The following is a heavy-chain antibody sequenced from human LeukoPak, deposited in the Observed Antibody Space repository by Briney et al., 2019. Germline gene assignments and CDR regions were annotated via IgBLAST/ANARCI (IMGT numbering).Heavy chain of an antibody. J-gene: IGHJ3*02. D-gene: IGHD3-22*01. Sequence: GGSLRLSCAASGFTFSSYWMSWVRQAPGKGLEWVANIKQDGSEKYYVDSVKGRFTISRDNAKNSLYLQMNSLRAEDTAVYYCARGVGYYYDSGAFDIWGQGTMVTVSS. CDR1: GFTFSSYW. V-gene: IGHV3-7*01. CDR3: ARGVGYYYDSGAFDI. CDR2: IKQDGSEK.